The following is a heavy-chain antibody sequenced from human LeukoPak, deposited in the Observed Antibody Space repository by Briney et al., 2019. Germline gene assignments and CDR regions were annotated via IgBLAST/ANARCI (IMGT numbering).Heavy chain of an antibody. D-gene: IGHD3-22*01. CDR2: TYYRSKWYN. J-gene: IGHJ4*02. CDR3: AKDRPPKEGYYDSRGYLDY. Sequence: SQTLSLTCAISGDSVSSNSAAWNWIRQSPSRGLEWLGRTYYRSKWYNDYAVSLKSRITINPDTSKNQFSLQLNSVTPEDTAVYSCAKDRPPKEGYYDSRGYLDYGGQGTLVTVSS. CDR1: GDSVSSNSAA. V-gene: IGHV6-1*01.